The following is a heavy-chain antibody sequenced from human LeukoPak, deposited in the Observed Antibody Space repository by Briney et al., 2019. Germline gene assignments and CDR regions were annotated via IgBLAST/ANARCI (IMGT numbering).Heavy chain of an antibody. V-gene: IGHV4-30-2*01. D-gene: IGHD3-16*01. Sequence: SETLSLTCTVSGGSISSGGYYWSWIRQPPGKGLEWIGYIYHSGSTYYDPSLKSRVTISVDRSKNQFSLKLSSVTAADTAVYYCACGKGDYFDYWGQGTLVTVSS. J-gene: IGHJ4*02. CDR2: IYHSGST. CDR3: ACGKGDYFDY. CDR1: GGSISSGGYY.